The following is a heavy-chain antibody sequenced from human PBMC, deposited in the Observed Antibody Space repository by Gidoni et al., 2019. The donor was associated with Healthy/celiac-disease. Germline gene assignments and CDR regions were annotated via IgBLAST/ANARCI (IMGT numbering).Heavy chain of an antibody. CDR3: ARAHRGWELLSWFDP. Sequence: QVQLVQSGAEVKKPGASVKVSCQASGYTSTSYGIGWVRQAPGQGLEWMGWFSAYNGNTNYAQKLQGRVTMTTDTSTSTAYMELRSLRSDDTAVYYCARAHRGWELLSWFDPWGQGTLVTVSS. J-gene: IGHJ5*02. V-gene: IGHV1-18*01. CDR1: GYTSTSYG. D-gene: IGHD1-26*01. CDR2: FSAYNGNT.